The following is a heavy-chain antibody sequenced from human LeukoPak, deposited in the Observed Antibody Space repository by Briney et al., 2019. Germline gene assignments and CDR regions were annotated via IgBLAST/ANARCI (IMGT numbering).Heavy chain of an antibody. J-gene: IGHJ4*02. Sequence: SETLSLTCTVSGGSISSYYWSWIRQPPGKGLEWIGYIYYSGSTNYNPSLKSRVTISVDTSKNQFSLKLSSVTAADTAVYYCARGRAAADYWGQGTLVTVSS. CDR3: ARGRAAADY. V-gene: IGHV4-59*01. CDR1: GGSISSYY. D-gene: IGHD6-13*01. CDR2: IYYSGST.